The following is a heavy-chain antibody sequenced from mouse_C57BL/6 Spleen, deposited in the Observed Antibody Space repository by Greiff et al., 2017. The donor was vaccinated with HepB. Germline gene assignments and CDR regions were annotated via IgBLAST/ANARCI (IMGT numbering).Heavy chain of an antibody. CDR2: IDPENGDT. V-gene: IGHV14-4*01. D-gene: IGHD1-1*01. CDR3: TSGYLRAY. CDR1: GFNIKDDY. J-gene: IGHJ3*01. Sequence: EVMLVESGAELVRPGASVKLSCTASGFNIKDDYMHWVKQRPEQGLEWIGWIDPENGDTEYASKFQGKATITADTSSNTAYLQLSSLTSEDTAVYYCTSGYLRAYWGQGTLVTVSA.